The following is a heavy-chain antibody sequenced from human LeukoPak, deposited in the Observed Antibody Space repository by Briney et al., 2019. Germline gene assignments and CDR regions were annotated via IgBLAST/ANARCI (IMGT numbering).Heavy chain of an antibody. V-gene: IGHV3-66*01. CDR2: IYSGGST. Sequence: GSLRLSCEASGFTFSNYAMSWVRQAPGKGLEWVSVIYSGGSTYYADSVKGRFTISRDNSKNTLYLQMNSLRAEDTAVYYCARALYYGDYEGRVLDYWGQGTLVTVSS. D-gene: IGHD4-17*01. CDR3: ARALYYGDYEGRVLDY. J-gene: IGHJ4*02. CDR1: GFTFSNYA.